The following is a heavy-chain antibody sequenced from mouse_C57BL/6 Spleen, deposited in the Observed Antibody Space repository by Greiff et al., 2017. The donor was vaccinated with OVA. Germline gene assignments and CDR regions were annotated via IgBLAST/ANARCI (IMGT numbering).Heavy chain of an antibody. CDR1: GFTFGSYA. V-gene: IGHV5-4*01. CDR2: ISDGGSYT. Sequence: EVKLVESGGGLVKPGGSLKLSCAASGFTFGSYAMSWVRQTPEKRLEWVATISDGGSYTYYPDNVKGRFTISRDNAKNNLYLQMSHLKSEDTAMYYCAREKIYYDSHWYFDVWGTGTTVTVSS. CDR3: AREKIYYDSHWYFDV. D-gene: IGHD2-4*01. J-gene: IGHJ1*03.